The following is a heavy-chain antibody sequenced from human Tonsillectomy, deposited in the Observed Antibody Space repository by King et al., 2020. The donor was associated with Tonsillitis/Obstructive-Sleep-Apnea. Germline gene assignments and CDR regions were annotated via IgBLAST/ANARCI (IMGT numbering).Heavy chain of an antibody. CDR2: IYYSGST. Sequence: QLQESGPGLVKPSETLSLTCTVSGGSISSYYWSWIRQPPGKGLEWIGYIYYSGSTNYNPSLKSRVTILVDTSKNQFFLKLSSVTAADTAVYYCASLHWSSTSCPWGPWFDPWGQGTLVTVSS. D-gene: IGHD2-2*01. CDR1: GGSISSYY. J-gene: IGHJ5*02. V-gene: IGHV4-59*01. CDR3: ASLHWSSTSCPWGPWFDP.